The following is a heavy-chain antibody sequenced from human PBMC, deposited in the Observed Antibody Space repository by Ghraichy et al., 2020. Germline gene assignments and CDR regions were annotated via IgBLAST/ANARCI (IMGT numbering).Heavy chain of an antibody. CDR3: AREREGSHSNPHYFDY. D-gene: IGHD2-15*01. Sequence: GGSLRLSCAASGFTFSSYSMNWVRQAPGKGLEWVSSISSSSSYIYYADSVKGRFTISRDNAKNSVYLQMNSLRAEDTAVYYCAREREGSHSNPHYFDYWGQGTLVTVSS. V-gene: IGHV3-21*01. J-gene: IGHJ4*02. CDR1: GFTFSSYS. CDR2: ISSSSSYI.